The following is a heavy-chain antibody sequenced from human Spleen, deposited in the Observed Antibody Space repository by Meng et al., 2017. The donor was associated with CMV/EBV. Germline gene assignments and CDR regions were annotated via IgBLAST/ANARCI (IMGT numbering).Heavy chain of an antibody. D-gene: IGHD3-22*01. CDR3: ARAISGDYYDSSGYSGGGMDV. CDR1: GFTFSSYS. V-gene: IGHV3-21*01. J-gene: IGHJ6*02. Sequence: GESLKISCAASGFTFSSYSMNWVRQAPGKGLEWVSSISSSSYIYYADSVKGRFTISRDNAKNSLYLQMNSLRAEDTAVYYCARAISGDYYDSSGYSGGGMDVWGQGTTVTVSS. CDR2: ISSSSYI.